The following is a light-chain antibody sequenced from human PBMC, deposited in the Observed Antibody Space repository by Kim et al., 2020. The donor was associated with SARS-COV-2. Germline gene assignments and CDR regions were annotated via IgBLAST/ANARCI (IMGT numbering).Light chain of an antibody. CDR3: LQHNSYPYT. V-gene: IGKV1-17*03. CDR1: QGVTNN. Sequence: FGSVGDRGTITCRARQGVTNNLAWFQQQPGKAPKRLIYGGTSLQSGVPSRFSGSGSGTEFTLTISSLQPEDFATYYCLQHNSYPYTFGQGTKLEI. CDR2: GGT. J-gene: IGKJ2*01.